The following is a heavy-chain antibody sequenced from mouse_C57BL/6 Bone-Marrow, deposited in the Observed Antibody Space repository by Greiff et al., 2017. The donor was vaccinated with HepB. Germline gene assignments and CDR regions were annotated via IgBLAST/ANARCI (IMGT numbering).Heavy chain of an antibody. CDR2: INYDGSST. CDR3: AREGYYSNYPYFDY. CDR1: GFTFSDYY. V-gene: IGHV5-16*01. Sequence: EVQRVESEGGLVQPGSSMKLSCTASGFTFSDYYMAWVRQVPEKGLEWVANINYDGSSTYYLDSLKSRFIISRDNAKNILYLQMSSLKSEDTATYYCAREGYYSNYPYFDYWGQGTTLTVSS. J-gene: IGHJ2*01. D-gene: IGHD2-5*01.